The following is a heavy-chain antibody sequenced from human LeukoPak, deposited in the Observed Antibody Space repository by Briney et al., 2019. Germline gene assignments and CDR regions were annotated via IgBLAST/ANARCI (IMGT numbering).Heavy chain of an antibody. CDR1: GGTLSSYA. CDR3: ARESLTTVTPEGAFDV. J-gene: IGHJ3*01. V-gene: IGHV1-2*06. D-gene: IGHD4-17*01. CDR2: INPNSGGP. Sequence: ASVTVSCKASGGTLSSYAISWVRQAPGQGLEWMGRINPNSGGPNYAQNFQGRVTMTRDTSISTAYMELSRLRSDDTAVYYCARESLTTVTPEGAFDVWGQGTLVTVSS.